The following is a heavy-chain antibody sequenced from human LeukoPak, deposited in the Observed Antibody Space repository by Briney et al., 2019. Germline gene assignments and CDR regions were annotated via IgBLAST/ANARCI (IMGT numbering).Heavy chain of an antibody. CDR2: IKSKTDGGTT. D-gene: IGHD6-19*01. J-gene: IGHJ4*02. CDR1: GFTFSSYA. Sequence: GGSLRLSCAASGFTFSSYAMSWVRQAPGKGLEWVGRIKSKTDGGTTDYAAPVKGRFTISRDDSKNTLYLQMNSLKTEDTAVYYCTTEVAGGFDYWGQGTLVTVSS. CDR3: TTEVAGGFDY. V-gene: IGHV3-15*01.